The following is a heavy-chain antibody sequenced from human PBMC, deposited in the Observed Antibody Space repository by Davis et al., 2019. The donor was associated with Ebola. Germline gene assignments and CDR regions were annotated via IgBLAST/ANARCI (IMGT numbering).Heavy chain of an antibody. V-gene: IGHV3-33*01. Sequence: GESLKISCAASGFTLSGYDMNWVRQAPGKGLQWVAVIWDDGSNKYYADSVKGRFTISRDNSKNTLYLQMNSLRAEDTAVYYCARDFDRVREWGQGTLVTVSS. CDR2: IWDDGSNK. D-gene: IGHD3-22*01. CDR3: ARDFDRVRE. J-gene: IGHJ4*02. CDR1: GFTLSGYD.